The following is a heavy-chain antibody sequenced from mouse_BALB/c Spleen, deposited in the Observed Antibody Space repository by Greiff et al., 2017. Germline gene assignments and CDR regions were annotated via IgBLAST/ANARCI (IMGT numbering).Heavy chain of an antibody. CDR1: GFTFTDYY. J-gene: IGHJ4*01. D-gene: IGHD2-1*01. V-gene: IGHV7-3*02. CDR3: ERDPVIYYGNPDAMDY. Sequence: EVHLVESGGGLVQPGGSLRLSCATSGFTFTDYYMSWVRQPPGKALEWLGFIRNKANGYTTEYSASVKGRFTISRDNSQSILYLQMNTLRAEDSATYYCERDPVIYYGNPDAMDYWGQGTSVTVSS. CDR2: IRNKANGYTT.